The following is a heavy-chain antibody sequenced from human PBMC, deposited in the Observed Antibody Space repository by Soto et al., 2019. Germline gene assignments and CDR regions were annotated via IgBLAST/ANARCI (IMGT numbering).Heavy chain of an antibody. D-gene: IGHD4-17*01. CDR1: GGSISSGGYY. Sequence: SETLSLTCTVSGGSISSGGYYWSWIRQHPGKGLEWIGYIYYSGSTYYNPSLKSRVTISVDTSKNQFSLKLSSVTTADTAVYYCARGTVTTVAYFDYWGQGTLVTVSS. V-gene: IGHV4-31*03. CDR2: IYYSGST. J-gene: IGHJ4*02. CDR3: ARGTVTTVAYFDY.